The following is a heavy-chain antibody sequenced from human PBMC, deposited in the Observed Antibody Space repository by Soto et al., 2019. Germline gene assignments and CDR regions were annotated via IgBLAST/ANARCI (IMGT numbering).Heavy chain of an antibody. J-gene: IGHJ4*02. V-gene: IGHV3-23*01. CDR2: ISGSGGST. D-gene: IGHD3-10*01. Sequence: EVQLLESGGGLVQPGGSLRLSCAASGFTFSTYAMSWVRQAPGKGLEWVSGISGSGGSTYYGDSVKGRFTISRDNSKNTLYLQMNSLRAEDTAVYYCAKDSQVGSGSYSYFDYWGQGTLVTVSS. CDR1: GFTFSTYA. CDR3: AKDSQVGSGSYSYFDY.